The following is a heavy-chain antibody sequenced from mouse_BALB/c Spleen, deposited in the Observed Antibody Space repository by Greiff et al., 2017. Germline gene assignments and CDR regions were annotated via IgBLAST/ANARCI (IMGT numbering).Heavy chain of an antibody. Sequence: VQGVESGPGLVAPSQSLSITCTVSGFSLTSYGVHWVRQPPGKGLEWLGVIWAGGSTNYNSALMSRLSISKDNSKSQVFLKMNSLQTDDTAMYYCARGDYGSSLYAMDYWGQGTSVTVSS. CDR1: GFSLTSYG. CDR2: IWAGGST. CDR3: ARGDYGSSLYAMDY. J-gene: IGHJ4*01. V-gene: IGHV2-9*02. D-gene: IGHD1-1*01.